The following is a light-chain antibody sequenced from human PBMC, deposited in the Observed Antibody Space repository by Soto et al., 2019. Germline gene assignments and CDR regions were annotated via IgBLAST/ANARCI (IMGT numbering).Light chain of an antibody. Sequence: GVSDRLSGSKSGNTASLTISGLQAEDEADYYCSSYAGSSVVFGGGTKLTVL. V-gene: IGLV2-14*01. J-gene: IGLJ2*01. CDR3: SSYAGSSVV.